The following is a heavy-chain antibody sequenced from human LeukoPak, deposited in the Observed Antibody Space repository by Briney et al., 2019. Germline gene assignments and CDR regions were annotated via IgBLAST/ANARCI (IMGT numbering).Heavy chain of an antibody. CDR2: IIPILGIA. Sequence: SVKVSCKASGGTFSSYAISWVRQAPGQGLEWMGVIIPILGIANYAQKFQGRVTITADKSTSTAYMELSSLRSEDTAVYYCARKSGSGWYHFDYWGQGTLVTVSS. CDR1: GGTFSSYA. V-gene: IGHV1-69*10. D-gene: IGHD6-19*01. CDR3: ARKSGSGWYHFDY. J-gene: IGHJ4*02.